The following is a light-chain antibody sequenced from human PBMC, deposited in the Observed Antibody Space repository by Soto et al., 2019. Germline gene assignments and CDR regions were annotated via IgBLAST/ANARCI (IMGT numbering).Light chain of an antibody. CDR1: ESISRAY. CDR2: GAS. Sequence: EIVLTQSPGTPSLCPGQRATLSCRASESISRAYLAWYQQRLGQAPRLPIYGASSGDTGIPYRFSGSGSGTDFTLTISRLEPEDFAIYYCQQYGGVPYTFGQGTKLEIK. V-gene: IGKV3-20*01. J-gene: IGKJ2*01. CDR3: QQYGGVPYT.